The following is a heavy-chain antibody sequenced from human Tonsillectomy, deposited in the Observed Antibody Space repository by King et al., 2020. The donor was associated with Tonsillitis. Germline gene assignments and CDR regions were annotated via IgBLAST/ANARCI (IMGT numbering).Heavy chain of an antibody. J-gene: IGHJ4*02. Sequence: VQLVESGGGAVQPGRSLRLSCAASGFTFSSYAMHWVRQAPGKGLEWVAVISYDGSNKYYADSVKGRFTISRDNSKNTLYLQMNSLRAEDTAVYYCARDGRQWLVGFDYWGQGTLVTVSS. CDR1: GFTFSSYA. CDR2: ISYDGSNK. D-gene: IGHD6-19*01. CDR3: ARDGRQWLVGFDY. V-gene: IGHV3-30*04.